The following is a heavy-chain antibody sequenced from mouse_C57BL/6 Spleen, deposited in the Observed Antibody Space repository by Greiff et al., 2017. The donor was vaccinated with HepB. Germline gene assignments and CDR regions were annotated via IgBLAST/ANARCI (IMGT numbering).Heavy chain of an antibody. V-gene: IGHV1-72*01. CDR1: GYTFTSSW. D-gene: IGHD1-1*01. CDR2: IDPNSGGT. CDR3: ARRGLVSYYGSPYYAMDY. Sequence: VQLQQPGAELVKPGASVKLSCKASGYTFTSSWMHWVKQRPGRGLEWIGRIDPNSGGTKYNEKFKSKATLTVDKPSSTAYMQLSSLTSEDSAVYYCARRGLVSYYGSPYYAMDYWGQGTSVTVSS. J-gene: IGHJ4*01.